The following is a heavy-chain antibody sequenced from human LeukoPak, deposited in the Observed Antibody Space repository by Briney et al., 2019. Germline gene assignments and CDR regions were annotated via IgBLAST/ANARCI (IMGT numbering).Heavy chain of an antibody. V-gene: IGHV3-7*01. D-gene: IGHD4/OR15-4a*01. CDR2: IKQDGSEK. Sequence: GGSLGLSCAASGFTFSNYWMSWVRQAPGKGLEWVANIKQDGSEKYYVDSVKGRFTISRDNAKNSLYLQMNSLRAEDTALYYCARDDYGGTKYWGQGTLVTVSS. CDR1: GFTFSNYW. J-gene: IGHJ4*02. CDR3: ARDDYGGTKY.